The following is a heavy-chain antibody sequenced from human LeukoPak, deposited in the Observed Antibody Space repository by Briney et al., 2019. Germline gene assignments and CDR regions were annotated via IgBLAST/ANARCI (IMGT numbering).Heavy chain of an antibody. CDR2: ISYDGSNK. CDR3: ARGGPRVAARPMGDY. CDR1: GFTFSSHA. Sequence: GGSLRLSCAASGFTFSSHAMHWVRQAPGKGLEWVAVISYDGSNKYYADSVKGRFTISRDNSKNTLYLQMNSLRAEDTAVYYCARGGPRVAARPMGDYWGQGTLVTVSS. D-gene: IGHD6-6*01. V-gene: IGHV3-30-3*01. J-gene: IGHJ4*02.